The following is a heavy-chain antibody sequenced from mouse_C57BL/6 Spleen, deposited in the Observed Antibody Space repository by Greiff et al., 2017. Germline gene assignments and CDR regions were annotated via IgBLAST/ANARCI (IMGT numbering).Heavy chain of an antibody. Sequence: QVQLQQPGAKLVKPGASVKLSCKASGYTFPSSWMPWVKQRPGRGLVWIGRIDPNSGGTKYNEKFKSKATLTVDKPSSTAYMQRSSLTSEDSAVYYCARSDDYVLPFDVWGTGTTVTVSS. CDR1: GYTFPSSW. D-gene: IGHD2-4*01. CDR2: IDPNSGGT. CDR3: ARSDDYVLPFDV. J-gene: IGHJ1*03. V-gene: IGHV1-72*01.